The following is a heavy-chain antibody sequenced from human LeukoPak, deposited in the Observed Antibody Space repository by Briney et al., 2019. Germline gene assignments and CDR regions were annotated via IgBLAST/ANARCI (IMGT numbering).Heavy chain of an antibody. CDR2: IYHSGST. Sequence: SETLSLTCTVSGYSISSGYYWGWIRQPPGKGLEWIGSIYHSGSTYYNPSLKSRITISVDTSKNQFSLKLSSVTAADTAVYYCARHIRKAAAVHSTPDYWGQGTLVTVSS. CDR1: GYSISSGYY. V-gene: IGHV4-38-2*02. D-gene: IGHD6-13*01. CDR3: ARHIRKAAAVHSTPDY. J-gene: IGHJ4*02.